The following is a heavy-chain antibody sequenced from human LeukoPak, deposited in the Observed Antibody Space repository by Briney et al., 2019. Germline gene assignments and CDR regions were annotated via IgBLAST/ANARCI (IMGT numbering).Heavy chain of an antibody. D-gene: IGHD3-10*01. V-gene: IGHV3-33*08. CDR2: IWYNGSKK. CDR1: GFTFSDYY. Sequence: GGSLRLSCAASGFTFSDYYMSWVRQAPGKGLEWVAIIWYNGSKKYYAESVKGRFTISRDNSKNTLYLQMSSLRAEDTAVYYCARDPYGSGDGYFDYWGQGTLVTVSS. CDR3: ARDPYGSGDGYFDY. J-gene: IGHJ4*02.